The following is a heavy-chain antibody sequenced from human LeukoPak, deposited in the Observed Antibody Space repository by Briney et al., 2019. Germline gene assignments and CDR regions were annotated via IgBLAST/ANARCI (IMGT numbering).Heavy chain of an antibody. J-gene: IGHJ4*02. CDR1: GFTFSSYE. D-gene: IGHD1-26*01. Sequence: GGSLRLSCAASGFTFSSYEMNWVRQAPGKGLEWVSYISSSGSTIYYADSVKGRFTISRDNAKNSLYLQMNSLRAEDTAVYYCARAYFSGTVDYWGQGTLVTVSS. CDR2: ISSSGSTI. V-gene: IGHV3-48*03. CDR3: ARAYFSGTVDY.